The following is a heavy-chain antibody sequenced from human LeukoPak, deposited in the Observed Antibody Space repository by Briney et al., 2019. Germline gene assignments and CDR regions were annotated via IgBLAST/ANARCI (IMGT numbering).Heavy chain of an antibody. J-gene: IGHJ6*02. V-gene: IGHV3-33*01. CDR1: GFIFSNYG. Sequence: GGSLRLSCAASGFIFSNYGMHWVRQAPGKGLECVAVIWHDGVNKYYEDSVKGRFTISRDNSKNTLCLQMNSLRAEDTAIYYCASADGLDYYYYGMDVWGQGTTVTVSS. CDR2: IWHDGVNK. CDR3: ASADGLDYYYYGMDV.